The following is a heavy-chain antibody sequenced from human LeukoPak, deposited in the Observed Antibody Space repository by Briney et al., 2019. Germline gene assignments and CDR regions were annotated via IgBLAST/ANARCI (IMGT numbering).Heavy chain of an antibody. CDR3: ARDRWGTIHQVY. CDR1: GFTFSRYS. D-gene: IGHD3-16*01. J-gene: IGHJ4*02. Sequence: GGSLRLSCAASGFTFSRYSMNWVRQAPGKGLEWVSSISSSSSYIYYADSVKGRFTISRDNAKNSLYLQMNSLRAEDTAVYYCARDRWGTIHQVYWGQGTLVTVSS. V-gene: IGHV3-21*01. CDR2: ISSSSSYI.